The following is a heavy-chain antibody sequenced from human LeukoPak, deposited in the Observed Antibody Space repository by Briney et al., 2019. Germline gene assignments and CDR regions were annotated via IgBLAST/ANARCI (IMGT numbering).Heavy chain of an antibody. D-gene: IGHD3-22*01. CDR1: GGTFSSYA. CDR2: IIPIFGTA. V-gene: IGHV1-69*06. J-gene: IGHJ4*02. CDR3: ARDLYRTVVVPHYFDY. Sequence: SVKVSCKASGGTFSSYAISWVRQAPGQGLEWMGGIIPIFGTANYAQKFQGGVTITADKSTSTAYMELSSLRSEDTAVYYCARDLYRTVVVPHYFDYWGQGTLVTVSS.